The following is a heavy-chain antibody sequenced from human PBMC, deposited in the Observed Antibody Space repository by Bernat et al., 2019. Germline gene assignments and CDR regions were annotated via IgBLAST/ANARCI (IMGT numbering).Heavy chain of an antibody. CDR1: GFTFSSYW. CDR3: ASYKGGATKDY. Sequence: EVQLVESGGGLVQPGGSLRLSCAASGFTFSSYWMYWVRQAPGKGLVWVSGIDSDGSRITYADSVRGRLTISRDNAKKTLYLQVNSVRAEDTAVYYCASYKGGATKDYWGQGTLVTVSS. CDR2: IDSDGSRI. J-gene: IGHJ4*02. D-gene: IGHD5-12*01. V-gene: IGHV3-74*01.